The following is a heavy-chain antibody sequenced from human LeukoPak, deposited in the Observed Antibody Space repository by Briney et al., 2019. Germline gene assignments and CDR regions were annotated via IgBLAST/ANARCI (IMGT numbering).Heavy chain of an antibody. Sequence: SETLSLTCAVYGGSFSGYYWSRIRQPPGKGLEWIGEVNHSGSTNYNPSLKSRVTISVDTSKNQFSLKLSSVTAADTAVYYCASRSTNYYYYGMDVWGQGTTVTVSS. J-gene: IGHJ6*02. CDR1: GGSFSGYY. CDR3: ASRSTNYYYYGMDV. V-gene: IGHV4-34*01. CDR2: VNHSGST.